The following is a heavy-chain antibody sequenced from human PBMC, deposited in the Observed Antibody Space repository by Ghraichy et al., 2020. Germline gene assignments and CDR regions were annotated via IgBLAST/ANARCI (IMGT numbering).Heavy chain of an antibody. CDR1: GFIFNNYA. V-gene: IGHV3-64D*08. Sequence: LTCSASGFIFNNYAMYWVRQAPGKGLEFVSTINNNGDTTSYADSVKGRFTLSRDNSKNTLYLQMSSLRPDDTAVYYCVKRGCSGGSCYGQVEYWGRGTLVTVSS. J-gene: IGHJ4*02. CDR3: VKRGCSGGSCYGQVEY. D-gene: IGHD2-15*01. CDR2: INNNGDTT.